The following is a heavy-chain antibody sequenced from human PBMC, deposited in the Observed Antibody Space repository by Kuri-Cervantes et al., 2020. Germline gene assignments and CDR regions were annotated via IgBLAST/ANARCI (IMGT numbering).Heavy chain of an antibody. CDR3: AAAIAATLFDY. CDR1: VYTLTNLY. D-gene: IGHD6-13*01. CDR2: FDPGNAEA. V-gene: IGHV1-24*01. Sequence: ASVKVSCKVSVYTLTNLYMHWVRQTPGKGLEWMGGFDPGNAEAIYAQKFQGRVTMTEDTSTDTAYMDLSSLRSEDTAKYYCAAAIAATLFDYWGQGTLVTVSS. J-gene: IGHJ4*02.